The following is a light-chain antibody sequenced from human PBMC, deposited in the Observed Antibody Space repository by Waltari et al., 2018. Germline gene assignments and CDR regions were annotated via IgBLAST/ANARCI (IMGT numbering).Light chain of an antibody. CDR3: SMYMGSGVWV. CDR2: RGI. Sequence: QTVVTQEPSLSVSPGGTVTLTCALSSGSVSSTSYPTWYQQTPGQPPRTLVYRGIRRSSGVPDRVSGSILGNTAALAITGAQADDESDYYCSMYMGSGVWVFGGGTKLTVL. CDR1: SGSVSSTSY. V-gene: IGLV8-61*01. J-gene: IGLJ3*02.